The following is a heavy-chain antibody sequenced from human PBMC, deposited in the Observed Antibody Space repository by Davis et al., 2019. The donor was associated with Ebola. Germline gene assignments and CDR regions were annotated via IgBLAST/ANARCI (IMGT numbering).Heavy chain of an antibody. CDR1: GGSFSSSTYY. CDR2: ISYSGTT. J-gene: IGHJ4*02. V-gene: IGHV4-39*01. D-gene: IGHD3-10*01. CDR3: ARRPVTMVRGAFDY. Sequence: SETLSLTCTVSGGSFSSSTYYWGWIRQPPGRGLEWIGSISYSGTTHYNPSLKSRVTMSVGTSKNQFSLKLSSVTAADTAVYYCARRPVTMVRGAFDYWGQGTLVAVSS.